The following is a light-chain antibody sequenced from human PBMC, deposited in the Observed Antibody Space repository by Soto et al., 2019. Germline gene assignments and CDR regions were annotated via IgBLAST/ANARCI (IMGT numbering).Light chain of an antibody. J-gene: IGKJ4*01. Sequence: EIVLTQSPATLSLSPGERATLSCRASQSVNNYLAWYQQKPGQAPRLLIYDSSNRATGIPSRFSGSGSGTDFTLTISSLEPEDFAVYYCHQRNNWPLTFGGGTKVEIK. CDR1: QSVNNY. CDR2: DSS. V-gene: IGKV3-11*01. CDR3: HQRNNWPLT.